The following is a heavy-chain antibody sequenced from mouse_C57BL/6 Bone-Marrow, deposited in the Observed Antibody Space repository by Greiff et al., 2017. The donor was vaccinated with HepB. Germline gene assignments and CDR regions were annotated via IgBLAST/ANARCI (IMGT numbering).Heavy chain of an antibody. CDR2: ISDGGSYT. D-gene: IGHD1-1*01. J-gene: IGHJ4*01. V-gene: IGHV5-4*03. CDR3: AGGPTVVAWDAMDY. Sequence: EVKLVESGGGLVKPGGSLKLSCAASGFTFSSYAMSWVRQTPEKRLEWVATISDGGSYTYYPDNVKGRFTISRDNAKNNLYLQMSTLKSEDTAMYYCAGGPTVVAWDAMDYWGQGTSVTVSS. CDR1: GFTFSSYA.